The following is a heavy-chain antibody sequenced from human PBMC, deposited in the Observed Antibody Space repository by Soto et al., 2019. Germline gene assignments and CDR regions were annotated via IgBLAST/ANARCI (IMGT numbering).Heavy chain of an antibody. D-gene: IGHD4-17*01. V-gene: IGHV1-69*13. CDR1: GGTLSDHA. CDR3: ARGLDYAGYIEY. CDR2: IILPFGTP. J-gene: IGHJ4*02. Sequence: QVRLVQSGAEVKKPGSSVKVSCKAYGGTLSDHAINWVRQAPGQGPEWMGVIILPFGTPNYSQKFQGRVTINAHESITTAYMELNGLRSEDTAVSYYARGLDYAGYIEYWGQSLLVTVSS.